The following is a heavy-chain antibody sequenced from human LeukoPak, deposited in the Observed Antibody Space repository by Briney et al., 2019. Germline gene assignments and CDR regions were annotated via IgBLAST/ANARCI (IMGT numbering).Heavy chain of an antibody. CDR3: ARAFTILAPQYGY. J-gene: IGHJ4*02. D-gene: IGHD3-3*01. Sequence: ASVKVSCKASGYTFTGYYMHWVRQAPGQGLEWMGWINPNSGGTNYAQKFQGRVTMTRDTSISTAYMELSRLRSDDTAVYYCARAFTILAPQYGYWGQGTLVTVSS. CDR1: GYTFTGYY. CDR2: INPNSGGT. V-gene: IGHV1-2*02.